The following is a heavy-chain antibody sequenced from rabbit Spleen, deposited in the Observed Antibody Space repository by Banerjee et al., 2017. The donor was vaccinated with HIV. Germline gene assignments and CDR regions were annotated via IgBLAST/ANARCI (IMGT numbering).Heavy chain of an antibody. CDR3: VRDQARMLDL. V-gene: IGHV1S7*01. CDR2: IDPIFTTT. Sequence: QSLEESGGDLVQPGGSLKLSCKASGFDFSHYGVSWVRQAPGKGLEWIGYIDPIFTTTHYASWVNGRFTISRDIDQNTLYLQLNSLTAADTATYFCVRDQARMLDLWGQGTLVTVS. CDR1: GFDFSHYG. J-gene: IGHJ3*01.